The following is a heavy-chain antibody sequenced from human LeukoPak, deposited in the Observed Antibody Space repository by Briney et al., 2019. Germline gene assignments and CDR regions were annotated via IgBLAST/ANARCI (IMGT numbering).Heavy chain of an antibody. CDR1: GFTFSSYS. CDR3: ARESYDSSGYYYGY. V-gene: IGHV3-48*01. CDR2: ISSSSSTI. Sequence: GGPLRLSCAASGFTFSSYSMNWVRQAPGKGLEWVSYISSSSSTIYYADSVKGRFTISRDSAKNSLYLQMNSLRAEDTAVYYCARESYDSSGYYYGYWGQGTLVTVSS. D-gene: IGHD3-22*01. J-gene: IGHJ4*02.